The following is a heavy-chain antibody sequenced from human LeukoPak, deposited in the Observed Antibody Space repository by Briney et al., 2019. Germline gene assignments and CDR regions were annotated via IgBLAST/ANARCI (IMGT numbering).Heavy chain of an antibody. V-gene: IGHV3-30-3*01. J-gene: IGHJ3*02. CDR1: GFTFSNYP. CDR2: VSRDGISK. Sequence: PGGSLRLSCAASGFTFSNYPMHWVRQAPGKGLEWVAVVSRDGISKYYPDSVRGRFTISRDNSKNTLYPEVNSLRSEDTAVFYCAREIPNAFDIWGQGTMVTVSS. CDR3: AREIPNAFDI.